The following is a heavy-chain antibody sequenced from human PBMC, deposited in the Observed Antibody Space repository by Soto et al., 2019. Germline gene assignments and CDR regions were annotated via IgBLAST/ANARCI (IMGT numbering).Heavy chain of an antibody. CDR3: AKVGSYLVVAGTDYFDY. CDR2: ISPYNGNT. J-gene: IGHJ4*02. Sequence: ASVKVSCKASGYIFITYGIRWVRQAPGQGLEWMGRISPYNGNTNYAQNLQARVTMTTDTSTSTAYMELRSLSSDDTAVYYCAKVGSYLVVAGTDYFDYWGQGTLVTVSS. D-gene: IGHD6-19*01. CDR1: GYIFITYG. V-gene: IGHV1-18*01.